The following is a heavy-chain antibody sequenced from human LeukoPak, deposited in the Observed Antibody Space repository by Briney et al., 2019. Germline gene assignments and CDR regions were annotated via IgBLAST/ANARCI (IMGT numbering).Heavy chain of an antibody. CDR3: AKEMEAIGYSGGWYPPSYYYGMDV. J-gene: IGHJ6*02. CDR2: ISYDGSNK. Sequence: GGSLRLSCAASGFTFSSYGMHWVRQAPGKGLEWVAVISYDGSNKYYADSVKGRFTISRDNSKNTLYLQMNSLRAEDTAVYYCAKEMEAIGYSGGWYPPSYYYGMDVWGQGTTVTVSS. V-gene: IGHV3-30*18. CDR1: GFTFSSYG. D-gene: IGHD6-19*01.